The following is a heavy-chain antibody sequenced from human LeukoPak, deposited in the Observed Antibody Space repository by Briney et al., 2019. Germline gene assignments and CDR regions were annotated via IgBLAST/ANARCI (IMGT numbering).Heavy chain of an antibody. D-gene: IGHD2-15*01. CDR2: ISGSGGST. J-gene: IGHJ4*02. CDR1: GSTFSSYA. Sequence: GGSLRLSCAASGSTFSSYAMSWVRQAPGKGLEWVSAISGSGGSTYYADSVKGRFTISRDNSKNTLYLQMNSLRAEDTAVYYCAKVTRDCSGGSCYSSIDYWGQGTLVTVSS. CDR3: AKVTRDCSGGSCYSSIDY. V-gene: IGHV3-23*01.